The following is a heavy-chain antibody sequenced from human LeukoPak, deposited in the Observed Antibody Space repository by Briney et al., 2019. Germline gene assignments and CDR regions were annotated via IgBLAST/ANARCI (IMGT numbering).Heavy chain of an antibody. CDR3: AKEADGGKGPNLDY. Sequence: PSETLSLTCAVSGGSISSRNWWHWVRQPPGKGLEWIGEIYHSGSTNYIPSLKSRVTISVDESKNQFSLKLNSVTAADTAVYYCAKEADGGKGPNLDYWGQGTPVTVSS. CDR1: GGSISSRNW. D-gene: IGHD4-23*01. J-gene: IGHJ4*02. CDR2: IYHSGST. V-gene: IGHV4-4*02.